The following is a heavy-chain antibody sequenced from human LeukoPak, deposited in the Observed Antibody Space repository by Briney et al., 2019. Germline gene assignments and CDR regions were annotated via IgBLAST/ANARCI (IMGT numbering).Heavy chain of an antibody. D-gene: IGHD3-10*01. CDR2: IYSGGST. J-gene: IGHJ5*02. Sequence: GGSLRLSCAASGFTVSSNYMSWVRQAPGKGLEWVSVIYSGGSTYYADSVKGRFTISRDNSKNTLYLQMNSLRAEDTAVYYCVRDTVGFGELNWFDPWGQGTLVTVSS. CDR3: VRDTVGFGELNWFDP. V-gene: IGHV3-66*01. CDR1: GFTVSSNY.